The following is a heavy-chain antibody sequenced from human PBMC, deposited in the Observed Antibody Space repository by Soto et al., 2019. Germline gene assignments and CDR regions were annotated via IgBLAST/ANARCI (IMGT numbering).Heavy chain of an antibody. D-gene: IGHD3-3*01. Sequence: QVQLVQSGAEVKKPGSSVKVSCKASGGSFGNSAINWVRQTPGQGLEWLGGFIPVYRTLNYAQKFQGRVTITAEESTGTAYMTLCSLASDDTAVYYCATGVIWIGYFTVDSWGQGTRVTVSS. CDR3: ATGVIWIGYFTVDS. CDR2: FIPVYRTL. J-gene: IGHJ4*02. V-gene: IGHV1-69*01. CDR1: GGSFGNSA.